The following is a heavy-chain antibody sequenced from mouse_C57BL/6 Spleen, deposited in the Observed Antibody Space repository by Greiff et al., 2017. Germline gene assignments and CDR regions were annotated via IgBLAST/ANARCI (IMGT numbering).Heavy chain of an antibody. CDR2: INPNNGGT. CDR1: GYTFTDYY. Sequence: VQLKQSGPELVKPGASVKISCKASGYTFTDYYMNWVKQSHGKSLEWIGDINPNNGGTSYNQKFKGKATLTVDKSSSTAYMELRSLTSEDSAVYYCARRGWDGYFDYWGQGTTLTVSS. D-gene: IGHD4-1*01. J-gene: IGHJ2*01. CDR3: ARRGWDGYFDY. V-gene: IGHV1-26*01.